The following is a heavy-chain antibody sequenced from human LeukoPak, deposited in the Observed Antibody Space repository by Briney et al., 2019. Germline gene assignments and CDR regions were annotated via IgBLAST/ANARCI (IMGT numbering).Heavy chain of an antibody. CDR1: GFTFSSYS. D-gene: IGHD3-3*01. CDR2: ISSSSSTI. J-gene: IGHJ4*02. Sequence: PGGSLRLSCAASGFTFSSYSMNWVRQAPGKGLEWVSYISSSSSTIYYADSVKGRFTISRDNAKNSLYLQMNSLRAEDTAVYYCAKGYYTGFDYWGQGTLVTVSS. V-gene: IGHV3-48*01. CDR3: AKGYYTGFDY.